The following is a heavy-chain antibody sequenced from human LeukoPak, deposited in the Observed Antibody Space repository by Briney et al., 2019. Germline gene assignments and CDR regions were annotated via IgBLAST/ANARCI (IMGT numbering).Heavy chain of an antibody. J-gene: IGHJ5*02. Sequence: GGSLRLSCAASGFTFSSYEMNWVRQAPGKGLEWVSYISSSGSTIYYADSVKGRFTISRDNAKNSLYLQMNSLRAEDTAVYYCARASRRYFDWLLVGFDPWGQGTLVTVSS. D-gene: IGHD3-9*01. CDR1: GFTFSSYE. CDR3: ARASRRYFDWLLVGFDP. CDR2: ISSSGSTI. V-gene: IGHV3-48*03.